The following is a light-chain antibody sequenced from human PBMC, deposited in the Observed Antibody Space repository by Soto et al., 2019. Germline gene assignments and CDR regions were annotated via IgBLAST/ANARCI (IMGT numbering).Light chain of an antibody. V-gene: IGLV2-8*01. CDR3: SSYAGSKSDVV. CDR1: SSDVGGYNY. J-gene: IGLJ2*01. Sequence: QSALTQPPSASGSPGQSGTISCTGTSSDVGGYNYVSWYQQHPGKAPKLMIYEVSKRPSGVPDRFSGSKSGNTASLTVSGLQAEDEADYYCSSYAGSKSDVVFGGGTKLTVL. CDR2: EVS.